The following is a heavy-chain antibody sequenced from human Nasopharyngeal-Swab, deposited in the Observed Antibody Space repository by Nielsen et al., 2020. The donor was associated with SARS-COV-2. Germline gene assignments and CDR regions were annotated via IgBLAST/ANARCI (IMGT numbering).Heavy chain of an antibody. J-gene: IGHJ4*02. CDR2: ISGSGGNT. CDR3: AKGVGYGDTGCFDE. CDR1: GFTYSTYA. V-gene: IGHV3-23*01. Sequence: GGSLRLSCVASGFTYSTYAMSWVRQAPGKGLEWVSGISGSGGNTYYADSVKGRFTISGDNSMETLYLQMNSLRVEDTAVYYCAKGVGYGDTGCFDEWGQGTLVTVSS. D-gene: IGHD4-17*01.